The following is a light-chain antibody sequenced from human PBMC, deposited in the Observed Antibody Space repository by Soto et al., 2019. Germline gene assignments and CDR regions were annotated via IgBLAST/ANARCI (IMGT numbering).Light chain of an antibody. CDR1: SSDVGGYNY. V-gene: IGLV2-14*01. Sequence: QSVRTQPASVSGSPGQSITISCTGPSSDVGGYNYVSWYQHHPGKAPKVMIFEVSNRPSGVSIRFSGSKSGNTASLTISGLQAEDEADYYCISYTSSSTLYVFGTGT. CDR3: ISYTSSSTLYV. J-gene: IGLJ1*01. CDR2: EVS.